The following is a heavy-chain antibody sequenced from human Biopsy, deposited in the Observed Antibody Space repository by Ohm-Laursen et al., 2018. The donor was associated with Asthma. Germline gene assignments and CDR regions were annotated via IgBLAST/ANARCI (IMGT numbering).Heavy chain of an antibody. J-gene: IGHJ4*02. Sequence: SLRLSCAASKFSFSNFGMHWVRRAPGKGLEWVAFISYDGSKKFITDSMKGRLSISRDNSKNTLFLQMGRLRPDDTALYYCAKDAHDYVSLIVSPQKNGIESRGQGTLVTVSS. CDR2: ISYDGSKK. CDR1: KFSFSNFG. CDR3: AKDAHDYVSLIVSPQKNGIES. D-gene: IGHD4-17*01. V-gene: IGHV3-30*18.